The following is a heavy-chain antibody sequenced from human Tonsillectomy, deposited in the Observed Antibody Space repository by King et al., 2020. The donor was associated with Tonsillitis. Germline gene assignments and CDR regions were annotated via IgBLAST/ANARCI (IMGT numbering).Heavy chain of an antibody. CDR2: ISGAGFGT. J-gene: IGHJ3*02. CDR1: GFTFSGSA. V-gene: IGHV3-23*04. CDR3: VKNQALILTGPGALDI. Sequence: VQLVESGGGLVQPGGSLRLSCAASGFTFSGSAMNWVRQSPGKGLEWVSVISGAGFGTYYADSVKGRFTISRDNSENTLYLQMNSLRADDTAVYYCVKNQALILTGPGALDIWGQGTMVTVSS. D-gene: IGHD3-9*01.